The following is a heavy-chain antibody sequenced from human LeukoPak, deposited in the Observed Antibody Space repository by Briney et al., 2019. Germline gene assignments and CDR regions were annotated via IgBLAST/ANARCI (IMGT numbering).Heavy chain of an antibody. CDR3: ARGAGLDY. V-gene: IGHV4-34*01. J-gene: IGHJ4*02. Sequence: PSETLSLTCAVYGGPFSGYYWSWIRQPPGKGLEWIGEINHSGSTNYNPSLKSRVTVSVDTSKNQFSLNLNSVTAADTAVYYCARGAGLDYWGQGTLVTVSS. CDR2: INHSGST. CDR1: GGPFSGYY.